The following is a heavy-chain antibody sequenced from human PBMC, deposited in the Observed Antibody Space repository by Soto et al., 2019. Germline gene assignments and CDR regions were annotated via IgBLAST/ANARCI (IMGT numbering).Heavy chain of an antibody. Sequence: PSETLSLTCSVAGFAISRGYYWSWVRQPPGKGLEWIGSIYPSVSSYHNPSLETRVRLSIDTSKNQFTLNLTSVMAADTALYYCAREKVGTTFFDNWGQGIQVTVSS. CDR3: AREKVGTTFFDN. V-gene: IGHV4-38-2*02. CDR2: IYPSVSS. CDR1: GFAISRGYY. J-gene: IGHJ4*02. D-gene: IGHD1-1*01.